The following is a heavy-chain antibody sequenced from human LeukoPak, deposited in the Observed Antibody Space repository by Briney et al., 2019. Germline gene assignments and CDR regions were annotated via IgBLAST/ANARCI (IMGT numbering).Heavy chain of an antibody. CDR3: ARISIELRAPSFDP. CDR2: INPNSGGT. J-gene: IGHJ5*02. CDR1: GYTFTGYY. D-gene: IGHD1-26*01. V-gene: IGHV1-2*02. Sequence: ASVKVSCKASGYTFTGYYMHWVRQAPGHGLEWMGWINPNSGGTNYAQKFQGRVTMTRDTSISTAYMELSRLGSDDTAVYYCARISIELRAPSFDPWGQGTLVTVSS.